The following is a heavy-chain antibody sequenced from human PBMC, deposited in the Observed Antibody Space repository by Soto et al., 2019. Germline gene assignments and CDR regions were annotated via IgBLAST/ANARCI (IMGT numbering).Heavy chain of an antibody. V-gene: IGHV5-51*01. CDR1: GYSFTSYW. CDR2: IYPGDSDT. CDR3: ARGGGVGATGDHAFDI. Sequence: LGESLKISCKGSGYSFTSYWIGRVRQMPGKGLEWMGIIYPGDSDTRYSPSFQGQVTISADKSISTAYLQWSSLKASDTAMYYCARGGGVGATGDHAFDIWGQGTMVTV. D-gene: IGHD1-26*01. J-gene: IGHJ3*02.